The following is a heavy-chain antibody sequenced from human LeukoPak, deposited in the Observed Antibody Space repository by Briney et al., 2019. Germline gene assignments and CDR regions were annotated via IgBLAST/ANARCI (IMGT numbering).Heavy chain of an antibody. J-gene: IGHJ6*03. CDR2: IYHSGNT. D-gene: IGHD5-18*01. V-gene: IGHV4-38-2*02. CDR3: ARDNSGGYSYGYGYYYMDV. Sequence: SKTLSLTCSVTGFSISSGYYWGWIRQSPGKGLEWIGSIYHSGNTQYNPSLKSRVTISVDTSENQFSLKLSSVTAADTAVYYCARDNSGGYSYGYGYYYMDVWGKGTTVTISS. CDR1: GFSISSGYY.